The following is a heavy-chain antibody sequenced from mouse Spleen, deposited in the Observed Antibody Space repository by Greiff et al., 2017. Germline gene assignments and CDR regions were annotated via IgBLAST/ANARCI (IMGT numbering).Heavy chain of an antibody. D-gene: IGHD1-1*01. CDR3: SRNYCSTLYAMDY. CDR2: IHPNSGST. Sequence: QVQLQQPGAELVKPGASVKLSCKASGYTFTSYWMHWVKQRPGQGLEWIGMIHPNSGSTNYNEKFKSKATLTVDKSSSTAYMQLSSLTSEDSAVYYCSRNYCSTLYAMDYWGQGTSVTVSS. CDR1: GYTFTSYW. V-gene: IGHV1-64*01. J-gene: IGHJ4*01.